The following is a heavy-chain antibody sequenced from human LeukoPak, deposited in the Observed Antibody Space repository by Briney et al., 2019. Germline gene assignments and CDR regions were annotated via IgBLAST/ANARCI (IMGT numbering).Heavy chain of an antibody. D-gene: IGHD1-26*01. CDR2: ISGSGSST. CDR3: AKVGGGSPPYNWFDP. CDR1: GFTFSASA. V-gene: IGHV3-23*01. J-gene: IGHJ5*02. Sequence: PGGSLRLSCAASGFTFSASAMNWVRQAPAKGLEWVSGISGSGSSTYYADSVKGRFTISRDNSKNTLYLQMNSLRAEDTAVYYCAKVGGGSPPYNWFDPWGQGTLVTVSS.